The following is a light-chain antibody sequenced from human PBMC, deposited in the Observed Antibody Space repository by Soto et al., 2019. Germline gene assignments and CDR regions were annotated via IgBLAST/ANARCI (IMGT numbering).Light chain of an antibody. J-gene: IGLJ1*01. V-gene: IGLV2-14*03. CDR2: DVS. CDR3: SSFTRINTYV. CDR1: SSDVGGYNY. Sequence: QSALTQPASVSGSPGQSITISCTGTSSDVGGYNYVSWYQQHPGKAPKLMIYDVSNRPSGVSNRFSGSKSGKTASLTISGLQAVDEGDYYCSSFTRINTYVFGTGTQLTVL.